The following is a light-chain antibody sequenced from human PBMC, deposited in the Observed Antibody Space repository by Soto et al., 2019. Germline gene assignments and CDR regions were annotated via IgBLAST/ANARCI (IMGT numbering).Light chain of an antibody. J-gene: IGKJ2*01. Sequence: DVVMTQSPLPLPVTLGQPASISCRSSQRLAYSDGNTYLNWFQQRPGQSPRRLIYKVSNQDSGGPDRFSGSGSGTDFTLKISRVGGEDVGFYYGMQGTHWPPYPFGQGTKLELK. V-gene: IGKV2-30*01. CDR2: KVS. CDR3: MQGTHWPPYP. CDR1: QRLAYSDGNTY.